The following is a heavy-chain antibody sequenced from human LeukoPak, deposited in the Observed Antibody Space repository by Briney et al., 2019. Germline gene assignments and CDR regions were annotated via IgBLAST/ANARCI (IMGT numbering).Heavy chain of an antibody. J-gene: IGHJ4*02. V-gene: IGHV3-11*06. CDR2: ISDSSSYT. D-gene: IGHD5-12*01. Sequence: GGSLRLSCAASGFTFSDYYMSWIRQAPGKGLEWLSYISDSSSYTNYADSVRGRFTISRDNAKNSLYLQMNSLRAEDTAVYYCARDRGPYSGYDSFFDFWGQGTLVTVSS. CDR1: GFTFSDYY. CDR3: ARDRGPYSGYDSFFDF.